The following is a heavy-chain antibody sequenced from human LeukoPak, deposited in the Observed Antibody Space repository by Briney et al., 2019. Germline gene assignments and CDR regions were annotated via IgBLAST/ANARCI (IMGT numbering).Heavy chain of an antibody. CDR2: IKEDGCAK. Sequence: GGSLRLSCAASGFTFSSYWMSWVRQAPGRGLEWVANIKEDGCAKYCVDSVRGGFHISRDNAKSSLYVQMNSLRAEHTAVYYCARDSPGYGGYVRWDQGTLVTVSS. J-gene: IGHJ4*02. CDR1: GFTFSSYW. V-gene: IGHV3-7*01. D-gene: IGHD5-12*01. CDR3: ARDSPGYGGYVR.